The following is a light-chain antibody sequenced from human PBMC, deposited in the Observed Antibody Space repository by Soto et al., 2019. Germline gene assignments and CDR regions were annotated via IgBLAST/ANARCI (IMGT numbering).Light chain of an antibody. CDR3: SSYTSSSTPCV. CDR2: DVS. Sequence: QSALTQPASVSGSPGQSINISCTGTSSDDGGYNYVSWYQQHPGKAPKLMIYDVSNRPSGVSNRFSGSKSGNTASLTISGLQAEDEADYYCSSYTSSSTPCVFGTGTKVTVL. CDR1: SSDDGGYNY. V-gene: IGLV2-14*01. J-gene: IGLJ1*01.